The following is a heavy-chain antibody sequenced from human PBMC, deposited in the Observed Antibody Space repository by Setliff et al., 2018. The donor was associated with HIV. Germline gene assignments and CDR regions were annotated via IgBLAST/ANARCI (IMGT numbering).Heavy chain of an antibody. CDR2: IIPTLGVA. CDR3: VRGVQSPPHYSYYYMDV. V-gene: IGHV1-69*04. CDR1: GGTFSSYA. D-gene: IGHD3-3*01. Sequence: SVKVSCKASGGTFSSYAISWVRQAPGQGLDWMGRIIPTLGVANYAQRFQGKVTITADKSTSTAYMELTSLRFDDTAMYYCVRGVQSPPHYSYYYMDVWGEGTMVTVSS. J-gene: IGHJ6*03.